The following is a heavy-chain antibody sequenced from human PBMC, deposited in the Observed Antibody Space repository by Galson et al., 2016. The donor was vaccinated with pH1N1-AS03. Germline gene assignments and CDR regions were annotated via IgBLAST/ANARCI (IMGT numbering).Heavy chain of an antibody. J-gene: IGHJ4*02. Sequence: SLRLSCAASGFTLSDYYMSWIRQAPGKGLEWVSYISSGSTYTNYADSVKGRFTISRDNAKSTLYLQMNSLTDDETAVYYCVRDYLGSWIWGQGTLVTVSS. CDR1: GFTLSDYY. V-gene: IGHV3-11*05. CDR2: ISSGSTYT. CDR3: VRDYLGSWI. D-gene: IGHD2/OR15-2a*01.